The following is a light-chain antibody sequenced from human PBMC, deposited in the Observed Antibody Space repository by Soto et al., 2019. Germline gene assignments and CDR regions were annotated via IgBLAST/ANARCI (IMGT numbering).Light chain of an antibody. CDR2: DVN. CDR1: SSDIGSYDL. CDR3: YAYGNTNPLA. J-gene: IGLJ2*01. V-gene: IGLV2-23*02. Sequence: QSVLTQPASVSGSPGQSITISCTGTSSDIGSYDLVSWYQQHPGKAPKLLIFDVNKRPAGVSNRFSGSKSGNTASLTISGLPAEDEDDYWCYAYGNTNPLAFGGGTKVTVL.